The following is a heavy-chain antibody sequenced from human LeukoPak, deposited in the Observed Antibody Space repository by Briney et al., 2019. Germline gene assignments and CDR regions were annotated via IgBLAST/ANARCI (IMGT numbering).Heavy chain of an antibody. D-gene: IGHD3-16*01. V-gene: IGHV4-39*01. J-gene: IGHJ3*02. Sequence: SETLSLTCTVSGGSISSGGYYWGWIRQPPGKGLEWIGSIYYSGSTYYNPSLKSRVTISVDTSKNQFSLKLSSVTAADTAVYYCASPSQGGSDIWGQGTMVTVSS. CDR3: ASPSQGGSDI. CDR2: IYYSGST. CDR1: GGSISSGGYY.